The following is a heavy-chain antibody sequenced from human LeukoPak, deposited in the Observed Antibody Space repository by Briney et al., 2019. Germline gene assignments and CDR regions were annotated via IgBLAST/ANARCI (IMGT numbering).Heavy chain of an antibody. J-gene: IGHJ4*02. CDR2: IYHSGST. Sequence: GSLRLSCAASGFSFSTIYMSWVRQPPGKGLEWIGEIYHSGSTNYNPSLKSRVTISVDKSKNQFSLKLSSVTAADTAVYYCARKTEDYYFDYWGQGTLVTVSS. V-gene: IGHV4-4*02. CDR3: ARKTEDYYFDY. CDR1: GFSFSTIYM. D-gene: IGHD2-21*02.